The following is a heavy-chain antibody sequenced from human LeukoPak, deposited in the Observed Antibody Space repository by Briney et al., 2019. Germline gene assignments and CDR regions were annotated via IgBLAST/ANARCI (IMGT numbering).Heavy chain of an antibody. D-gene: IGHD2-2*01. V-gene: IGHV3-7*01. CDR3: ARDIVVVPAAPFDP. Sequence: GGSLRLSCAASGFTFSSYWMRWVRQAPGKGLEWVANIKQDGSEKYYVDSVKGRFTISRDNAKNSRYLQMNSLRAEDTAVYYCARDIVVVPAAPFDPWGQGTLVTVSS. CDR1: GFTFSSYW. CDR2: IKQDGSEK. J-gene: IGHJ5*02.